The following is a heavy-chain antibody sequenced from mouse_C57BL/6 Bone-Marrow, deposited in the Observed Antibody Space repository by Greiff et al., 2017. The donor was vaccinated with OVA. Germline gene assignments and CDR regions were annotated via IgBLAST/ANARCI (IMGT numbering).Heavy chain of an antibody. CDR3: ARSYYGSRRYFDV. J-gene: IGHJ1*03. D-gene: IGHD1-1*01. V-gene: IGHV1-64*01. CDR2: IHPNSGST. Sequence: VQLQQPGAELVKPGASVKLSCKASGYTFTSYWMHWVKQRPGQGLEWIGMIHPNSGSTNYNEKFKSKATLTVDKSSSTAYMQLSSLTSEDSAVYYCARSYYGSRRYFDVWGTGTTVTVSS. CDR1: GYTFTSYW.